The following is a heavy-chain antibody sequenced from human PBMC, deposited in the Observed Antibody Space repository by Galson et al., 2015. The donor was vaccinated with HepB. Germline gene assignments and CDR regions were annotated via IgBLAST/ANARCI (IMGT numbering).Heavy chain of an antibody. CDR3: AVLTSSSAPFDI. Sequence: ETLSLTCTVSGGSISSGGYYWSWIRQHPGKGLEWIGYIFYGGNTYYNSSLKSRVTISGDTSKNQFSLKLSSVTAADTAVYYCAVLTSSSAPFDIWGQGTMVTVSS. V-gene: IGHV4-61*08. D-gene: IGHD6-6*01. CDR2: IFYGGNT. CDR1: GGSISSGGYY. J-gene: IGHJ3*02.